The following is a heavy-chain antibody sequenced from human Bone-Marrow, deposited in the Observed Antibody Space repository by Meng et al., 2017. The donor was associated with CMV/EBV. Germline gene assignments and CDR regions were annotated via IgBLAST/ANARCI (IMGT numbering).Heavy chain of an antibody. V-gene: IGHV1-18*01. J-gene: IGHJ4*01. CDR1: GYSFSTYG. CDR2: ISAYNGDT. CDR3: ATQVHGDVGISGVPDYIFDY. D-gene: IGHD4-11*01. Sequence: QVQLAQSGAEVKRPGASVKVSCKASGYSFSTYGINWVRQAPGQGLEWMGWISAYNGDTNYAQKFQGRVSMTTDTSTSTAYMEVRSLRSDDTAVYYCATQVHGDVGISGVPDYIFDYWGQGTLVTVSS.